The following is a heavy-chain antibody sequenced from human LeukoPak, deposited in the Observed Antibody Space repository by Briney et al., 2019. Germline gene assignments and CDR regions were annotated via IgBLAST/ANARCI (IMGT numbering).Heavy chain of an antibody. D-gene: IGHD6-19*01. V-gene: IGHV3-9*01. CDR1: GFTFDDYA. CDR3: AKGRSDWYSGVGY. J-gene: IGHJ4*02. Sequence: GGSLRLSCAASGFTFDDYAMHWVRQAPGKGLEWVSGINWNSGSEAYADSVKGRFTISRDNAKNSLYLHMNSLRAEDTAFYYCAKGRSDWYSGVGYWGQGTLVTVSS. CDR2: INWNSGSE.